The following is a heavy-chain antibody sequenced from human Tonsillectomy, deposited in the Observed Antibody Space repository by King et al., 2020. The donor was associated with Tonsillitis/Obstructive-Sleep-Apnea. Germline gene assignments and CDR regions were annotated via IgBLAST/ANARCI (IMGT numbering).Heavy chain of an antibody. CDR3: AKVDHYAIWTGYPFDY. CDR1: GFTFSTYD. Sequence: VQLVESGGGLVQPGGSLRLSCAASGFTFSTYDMSWVRQAPGKGLEWVSAISGSGRSTYYADSVKGWFTISRDNSKNTLYLEMSSLRAYDTAVYYCAKVDHYAIWTGYPFDYWGQGTLVTVSS. D-gene: IGHD3-9*01. J-gene: IGHJ4*02. V-gene: IGHV3-23*04. CDR2: ISGSGRST.